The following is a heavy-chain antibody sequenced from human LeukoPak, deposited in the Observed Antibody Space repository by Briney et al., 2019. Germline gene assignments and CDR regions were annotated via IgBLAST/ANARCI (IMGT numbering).Heavy chain of an antibody. D-gene: IGHD4-17*01. CDR3: ARGTYGDYYFDY. CDR2: ISYSGST. J-gene: IGHJ4*02. Sequence: PSETLSLTCTVSGGSISSYYWSWIRQPPGKGLEWIGYISYSGSTQYNPSLKSRVTTSVDTSKNQLSLKLSSVTAADTAVYYCARGTYGDYYFDYWGQGTLGTVSS. V-gene: IGHV4-59*01. CDR1: GGSISSYY.